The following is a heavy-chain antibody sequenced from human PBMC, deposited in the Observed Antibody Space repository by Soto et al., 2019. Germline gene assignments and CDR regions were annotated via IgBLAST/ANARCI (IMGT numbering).Heavy chain of an antibody. J-gene: IGHJ4*02. CDR2: IYSGGST. D-gene: IGHD1-26*01. CDR3: ARDPGRSYGPD. CDR1: GFTVSSNY. V-gene: IGHV3-66*01. Sequence: EVQLVESGGGLVQPGGSLRLSCAASGFTVSSNYMSWVRQAPGKGLEWVSVIYSGGSTYYADSVKGRFTISRDNSKNTLDLQMNSLRAEDTAVYYGARDPGRSYGPDWGQGTLVTVSS.